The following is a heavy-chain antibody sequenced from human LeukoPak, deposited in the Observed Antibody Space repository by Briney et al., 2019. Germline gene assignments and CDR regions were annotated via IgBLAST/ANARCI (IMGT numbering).Heavy chain of an antibody. V-gene: IGHV1-18*01. J-gene: IGHJ4*02. Sequence: GASVKVSCKASGYTFTSYGISWVRQAPGQGLEWMGWISAYNGNTNYAQKLQGRVTTTTDTSTSTAYMELRSLRSDNTAVYYCARGNLGYCSSTSCSKHHIAARWVDYWGQGTLVTVSS. D-gene: IGHD2-2*01. CDR1: GYTFTSYG. CDR2: ISAYNGNT. CDR3: ARGNLGYCSSTSCSKHHIAARWVDY.